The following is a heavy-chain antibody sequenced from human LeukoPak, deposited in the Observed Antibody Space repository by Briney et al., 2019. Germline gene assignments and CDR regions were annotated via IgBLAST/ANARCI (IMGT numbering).Heavy chain of an antibody. Sequence: PSETLSLTCGVSGYSISSGYQWAWIRQSRGKGLEWIGSIYHSGSAHYNPSLKSRVTISVETSKNQFSLNMYSVTAADTAVYYCARDPRWLTPDCTSTSCYENYFAPWGQGTLVTVSS. CDR2: IYHSGSA. CDR3: ARDPRWLTPDCTSTSCYENYFAP. D-gene: IGHD2-2*01. CDR1: GYSISSGYQ. J-gene: IGHJ5*02. V-gene: IGHV4-38-2*02.